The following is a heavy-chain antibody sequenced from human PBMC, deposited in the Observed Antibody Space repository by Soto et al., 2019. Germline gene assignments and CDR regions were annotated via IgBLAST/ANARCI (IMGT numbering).Heavy chain of an antibody. D-gene: IGHD3-3*01. CDR2: ISSSSSYI. V-gene: IGHV3-21*01. Sequence: GGSVRLSCAASGFTFSSYSMNWVRQAPGKGLEWVSSISSSSSYIYYADSVKGRFTISRDNAKNSLYLQMNSLRAEDTAVYYCARDPRQDLWRPGWFDPWGQGNLVTVSS. J-gene: IGHJ5*02. CDR3: ARDPRQDLWRPGWFDP. CDR1: GFTFSSYS.